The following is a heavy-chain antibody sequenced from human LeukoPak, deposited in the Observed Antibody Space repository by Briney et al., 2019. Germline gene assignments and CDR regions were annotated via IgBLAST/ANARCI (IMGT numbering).Heavy chain of an antibody. V-gene: IGHV4-4*02. CDR3: ARAVTSSSSWYKWVNWFDP. CDR1: GGSISSSNW. D-gene: IGHD6-13*01. Sequence: SETLSLTCAVSGGSISSSNWWSWIRQPPGKGLEWIGEIYHSGSTNYNPSLKSRVTISVDTSKNQFSLKLSSVTAADTAVYYCARAVTSSSSWYKWVNWFDPWGQGTLVTVSS. CDR2: IYHSGST. J-gene: IGHJ5*02.